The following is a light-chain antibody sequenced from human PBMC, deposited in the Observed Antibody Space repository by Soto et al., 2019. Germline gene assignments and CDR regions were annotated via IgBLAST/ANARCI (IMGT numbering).Light chain of an antibody. CDR1: QSVSSS. CDR3: QQYDSSPRT. CDR2: GAS. J-gene: IGKJ1*01. Sequence: EIVMTQSPGTLSVSPGDRATLSCRASQSVSSSLAWYQQKPGQAPRLLILGASTRATGIPDRFSGSGSGTDFTLTISRLEPEDFAVYWCQQYDSSPRTFGQGTKVDI. V-gene: IGKV3-20*01.